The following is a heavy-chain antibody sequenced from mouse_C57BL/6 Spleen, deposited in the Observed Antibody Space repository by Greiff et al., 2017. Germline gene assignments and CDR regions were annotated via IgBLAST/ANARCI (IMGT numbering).Heavy chain of an antibody. CDR1: GYTFTSYG. Sequence: QVQLQQSVAELARPGASVKLSCKASGYTFTSYGISWVKQRTGQGLEWIGEIYPRSGNTYYNEKFKGKATLTADKSSSTAYMELRSLTSEDSAVYFCARNLFITTVVATGAMDYWGQGTSVTVSS. J-gene: IGHJ4*01. D-gene: IGHD1-1*01. CDR2: IYPRSGNT. V-gene: IGHV1-81*01. CDR3: ARNLFITTVVATGAMDY.